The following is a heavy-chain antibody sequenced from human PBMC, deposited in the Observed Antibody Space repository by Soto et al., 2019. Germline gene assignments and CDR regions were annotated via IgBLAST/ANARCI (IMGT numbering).Heavy chain of an antibody. J-gene: IGHJ4*02. Sequence: EVQLVESGGGLVKPGGSLRLSCDASGFTFSSYAMNWVRQAPGQGLELVASSVGSSAYIHYADSVKGRFTVSRDNDKNSLFLQMESMRAEDTAVYYCARGFEDDLWGTFPSHYWGQGILVTVSS. V-gene: IGHV3-21*01. D-gene: IGHD3-16*01. CDR3: ARGFEDDLWGTFPSHY. CDR2: SVGSSAYI. CDR1: GFTFSSYA.